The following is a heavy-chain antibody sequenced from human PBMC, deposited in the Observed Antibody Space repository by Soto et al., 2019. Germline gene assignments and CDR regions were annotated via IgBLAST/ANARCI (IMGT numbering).Heavy chain of an antibody. V-gene: IGHV1-8*01. Sequence: ASVKVSCKASGYTFTSYDINWVRQATGQGLEWMGWMNPNSGNTGYAQKFQGRVTMTRNTSISTAYMELSSLRSEDTAVYYCARGGDNYYDSSRYYPTHDYLGQGNLVAVCS. CDR1: GYTFTSYD. D-gene: IGHD3-22*01. CDR2: MNPNSGNT. J-gene: IGHJ4*02. CDR3: ARGGDNYYDSSRYYPTHDY.